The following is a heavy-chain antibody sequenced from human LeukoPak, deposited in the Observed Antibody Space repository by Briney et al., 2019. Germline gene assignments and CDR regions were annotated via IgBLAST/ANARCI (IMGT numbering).Heavy chain of an antibody. CDR1: GYTFTLYY. J-gene: IGHJ6*03. D-gene: IGHD3-10*01. CDR3: ARGPRITLIRGGQWYYYMDV. V-gene: IGHV1-46*01. CDR2: INPSVGRT. Sequence: ASVKVSCKASGYTFTLYYIHWVRQAPGQGLEWMGLINPSVGRTNYAQKFHGRVTMTRDTSPSTVYMEQSSLRSEDTAVYHCARGPRITLIRGGQWYYYMDVWGKGTTVTISS.